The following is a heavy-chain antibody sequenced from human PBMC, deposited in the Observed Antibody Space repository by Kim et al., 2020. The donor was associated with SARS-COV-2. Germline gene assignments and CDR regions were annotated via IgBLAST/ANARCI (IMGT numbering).Heavy chain of an antibody. CDR3: ARAFCGGDCYYYYYGMDV. D-gene: IGHD2-21*02. V-gene: IGHV4-31*03. Sequence: SETLSLTCTVSGGSISSGGYYWSWIRQHPGKGLEWIGYIYYSGSTYYNPSLKSRVTISVDTSKNQFSLKLSSVTAADTAVYYCARAFCGGDCYYYYYGMDVWGQGTTVTVSS. CDR2: IYYSGST. CDR1: GGSISSGGYY. J-gene: IGHJ6*02.